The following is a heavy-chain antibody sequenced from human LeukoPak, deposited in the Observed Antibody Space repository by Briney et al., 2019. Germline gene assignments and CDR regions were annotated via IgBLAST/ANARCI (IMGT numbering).Heavy chain of an antibody. J-gene: IGHJ4*02. CDR3: ARAPRVGYSSGWYYLDY. V-gene: IGHV4-34*01. D-gene: IGHD6-19*01. CDR2: INHSGST. CDR1: GGSFSGYY. Sequence: SETLSLTCAVYGGSFSGYYWSWIRQPPGKGLEWIGEINHSGSTNYNPSLKSRVTISVGTSKNQFSLKLCSVTAADTAVYYCARAPRVGYSSGWYYLDYWGQGTLVTVSS.